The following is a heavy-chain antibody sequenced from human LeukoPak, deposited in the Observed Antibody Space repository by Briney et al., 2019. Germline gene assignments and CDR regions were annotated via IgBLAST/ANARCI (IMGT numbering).Heavy chain of an antibody. J-gene: IGHJ5*02. CDR3: ARGLGRYQLLYTWLDP. CDR1: GGSFSGYY. V-gene: IGHV4-34*01. D-gene: IGHD2-2*01. Sequence: PSETLSLTCAVYGGSFSGYYWSWIRQPPGKGLEWIGEINHSGSTNYNPSLKSRVTISVDTSKNQFSLKLSSVTAAAPAVYYCARGLGRYQLLYTWLDPWGQGTLATVSS. CDR2: INHSGST.